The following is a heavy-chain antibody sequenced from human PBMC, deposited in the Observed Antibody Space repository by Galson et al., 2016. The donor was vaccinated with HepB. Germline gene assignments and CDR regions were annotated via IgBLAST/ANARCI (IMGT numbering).Heavy chain of an antibody. V-gene: IGHV1-69*01. CDR2: IIPIFGTP. Sequence: CKASGDSFNRYSISWVRQAPGHGLEWMGGIIPIFGTPDYAQKLQGRVIITADVSTSTSYMELSSLRFEDTAVYYCATLSYDVVTGYQYFFDHWGQGTLVTVSP. J-gene: IGHJ4*02. D-gene: IGHD3-9*01. CDR3: ATLSYDVVTGYQYFFDH. CDR1: GDSFNRYS.